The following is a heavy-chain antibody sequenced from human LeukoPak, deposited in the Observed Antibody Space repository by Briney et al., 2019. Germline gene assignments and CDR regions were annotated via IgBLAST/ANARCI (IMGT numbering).Heavy chain of an antibody. Sequence: SQTLSLTCTVSGGSISSGGYYWSWIRQHPGKGLEWIGYIYYSGSTYYNPSLKSRVTISVDTSKNQFSLKLSSVTAADTAVYYCARKLGVVTAIPHFDYWGQGALVTVSS. CDR3: ARKLGVVTAIPHFDY. CDR1: GGSISSGGYY. CDR2: IYYSGST. J-gene: IGHJ4*02. V-gene: IGHV4-31*03. D-gene: IGHD2-21*02.